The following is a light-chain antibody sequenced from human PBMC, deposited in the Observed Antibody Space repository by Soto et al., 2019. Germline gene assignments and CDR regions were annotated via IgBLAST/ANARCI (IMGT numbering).Light chain of an antibody. J-gene: IGKJ1*01. CDR1: QTVSSRF. V-gene: IGKV3D-20*02. Sequence: EIVLTQSPGTLSLSPGERATLSCRASQTVSSRFLAWYQQKPGQAPRLLIYGALSRATGIPDRFSGSGSGTDFTLTISRLEPEDFAVYYCQQHSHWPPWTFGQGTRVEIQ. CDR2: GAL. CDR3: QQHSHWPPWT.